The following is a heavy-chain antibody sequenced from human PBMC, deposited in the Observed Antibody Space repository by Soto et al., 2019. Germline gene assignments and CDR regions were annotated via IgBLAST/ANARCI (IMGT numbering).Heavy chain of an antibody. D-gene: IGHD3-10*01. Sequence: ASVKVSCKASGYTFTSYYMHWVRQAPGQGLEWMGIINPSGGSTSYAQKFQGRVTMTRDTSTSTVYMELSSLRSEDTAVYYCARVSINYDPGGSGIYFNVDFYTWGQGTMVPVSS. CDR3: ARVSINYDPGGSGIYFNVDFYT. J-gene: IGHJ3*02. V-gene: IGHV1-46*01. CDR1: GYTFTSYY. CDR2: INPSGGST.